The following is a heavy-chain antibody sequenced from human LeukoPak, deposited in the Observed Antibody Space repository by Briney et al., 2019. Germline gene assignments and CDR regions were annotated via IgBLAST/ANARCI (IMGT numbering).Heavy chain of an antibody. D-gene: IGHD5-18*01. J-gene: IGHJ5*02. CDR3: AKDTAHTSMGLNWIDP. Sequence: GGSLRLSCAASGFTFSSYGMHWVRQAPGKGLEWVAFIRYDGSNKYYADSVKGRFTISRDNPKNTLFLQMNSLRADDTAIYYCAKDTAHTSMGLNWIDPWGQGTLVTVSS. V-gene: IGHV3-30*02. CDR2: IRYDGSNK. CDR1: GFTFSSYG.